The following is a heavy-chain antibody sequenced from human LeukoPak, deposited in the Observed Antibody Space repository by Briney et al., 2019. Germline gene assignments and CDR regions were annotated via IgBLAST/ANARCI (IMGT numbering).Heavy chain of an antibody. CDR1: DGSISTSTYS. V-gene: IGHV4-39*07. Sequence: SETLSLTCTVSDGSISTSTYSWGWVRQPPGKGLQWIGSIYYTGSTYYNPSLRSRVTISIDTSKNEFSLKLSSVTAADTAVYYCTRETIVVVVVAGVDYMDVWGKGTTVTVSS. J-gene: IGHJ6*03. D-gene: IGHD2-15*01. CDR3: TRETIVVVVVAGVDYMDV. CDR2: IYYTGST.